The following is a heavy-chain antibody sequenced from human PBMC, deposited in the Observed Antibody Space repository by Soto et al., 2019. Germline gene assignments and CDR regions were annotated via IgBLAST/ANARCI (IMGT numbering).Heavy chain of an antibody. Sequence: SETLSLTCTVSGDSIGGVGYWSWIRQFPGRGLEWIGCISSSGSTYYNPALNNRISLSLDTSQNQFSLRLLSVTAADTAIYYCARSGVTGIVIPSHWLDPWGQGTLVTVYS. CDR3: ARSGVTGIVIPSHWLDP. CDR1: GDSIGGVGY. CDR2: ISSSGST. J-gene: IGHJ5*02. D-gene: IGHD2-21*02. V-gene: IGHV4-31*03.